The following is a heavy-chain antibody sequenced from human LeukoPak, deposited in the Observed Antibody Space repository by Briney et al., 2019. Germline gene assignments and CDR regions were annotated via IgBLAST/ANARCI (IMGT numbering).Heavy chain of an antibody. V-gene: IGHV4-39*07. D-gene: IGHD2-8*01. CDR1: GGSISSSSYY. CDR3: ARAEDIVLMVYANPGAFDI. Sequence: SETLSLTCTVSGGSISSSSYYWGWIRQPPGKGLEWIGSIYYSGSTYYNPSLKSRVTISVDTSKNQFSLKLSSVTAADTAVYYCARAEDIVLMVYANPGAFDIWGQGTMVTVSS. J-gene: IGHJ3*02. CDR2: IYYSGST.